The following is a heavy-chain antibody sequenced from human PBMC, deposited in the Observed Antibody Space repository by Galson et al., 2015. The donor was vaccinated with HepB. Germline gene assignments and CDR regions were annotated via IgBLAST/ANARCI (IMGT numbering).Heavy chain of an antibody. CDR2: ITGSGGRT. CDR3: AKNEDDYGDPDHFDY. Sequence: SLRLSCAASGFIFNNYAMSWVRQAPGKGLEWVSAITGSGGRTYYADSVRGRFTISRDTYTNTLYLEVNSLRAEDTAIYYCAKNEDDYGDPDHFDYWGQGTLVTVPS. J-gene: IGHJ4*02. CDR1: GFIFNNYA. D-gene: IGHD4-17*01. V-gene: IGHV3-23*01.